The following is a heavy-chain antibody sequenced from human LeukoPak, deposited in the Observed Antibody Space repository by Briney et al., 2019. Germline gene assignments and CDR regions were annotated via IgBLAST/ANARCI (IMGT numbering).Heavy chain of an antibody. J-gene: IGHJ4*02. CDR3: AKGYSSSWYSGYFDY. Sequence: ASVKVSCKASGYTFTDYHMHWVRQAPGQGLEWMGWINPNSGGTNYAQKFQGRVTMTRDTSISTAYMELSRLRSDDTAVYYCAKGYSSSWYSGYFDYWGQGTLVTVSS. D-gene: IGHD6-13*01. V-gene: IGHV1-2*02. CDR2: INPNSGGT. CDR1: GYTFTDYH.